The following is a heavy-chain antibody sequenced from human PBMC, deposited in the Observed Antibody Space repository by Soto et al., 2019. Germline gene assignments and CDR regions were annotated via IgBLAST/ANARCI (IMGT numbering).Heavy chain of an antibody. Sequence: PSETLSLTCAVSGGSISSSNWSSWVRQPPGKGLEWIGEIYHSGSTNYNPSLKSRVTISVDKSKNQFSLKLSSVTAADTAVYYCARVMGREVTIFGVVSLDLDYFDYWGQGTLVTVSS. J-gene: IGHJ4*02. D-gene: IGHD3-3*01. V-gene: IGHV4-4*02. CDR3: ARVMGREVTIFGVVSLDLDYFDY. CDR2: IYHSGST. CDR1: GGSISSSNW.